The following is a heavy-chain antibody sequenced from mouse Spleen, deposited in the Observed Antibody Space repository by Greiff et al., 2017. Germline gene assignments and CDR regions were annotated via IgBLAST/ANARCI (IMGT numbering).Heavy chain of an antibody. D-gene: IGHD2-4*01. V-gene: IGHV1-42*01. Sequence: VQLKESGPELVKPGASVKISCKASGYSFTGYFMNWVKQSPEKSLEWIGEINPSTGGTTYNQKFKAKATLTVDKSSSTAYMQLKSLTSEDSAVYYCARWNDYDRAYWGQGTLVTVSA. CDR2: INPSTGGT. CDR3: ARWNDYDRAY. CDR1: GYSFTGYF. J-gene: IGHJ3*01.